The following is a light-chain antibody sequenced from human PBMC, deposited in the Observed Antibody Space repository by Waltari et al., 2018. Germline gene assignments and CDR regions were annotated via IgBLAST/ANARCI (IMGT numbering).Light chain of an antibody. J-gene: IGLJ2*01. CDR3: QLWESAGGHPV. Sequence: SYVLTQPPSLSVAPGRPATFTCGGDDIETKVVTWYQKRPGQAPVLVLYDNIDRPSGIPDRFSGSNARNTATLTITSVEVGDEADYYCQLWESAGGHPVFGGGTTLTVL. CDR2: DNI. V-gene: IGLV3-21*03. CDR1: DIETKV.